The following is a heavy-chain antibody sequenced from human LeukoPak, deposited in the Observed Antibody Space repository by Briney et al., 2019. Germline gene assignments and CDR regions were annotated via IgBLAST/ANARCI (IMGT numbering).Heavy chain of an antibody. V-gene: IGHV3-48*01. CDR2: ISSSSSTI. D-gene: IGHD6-19*01. CDR3: ARDRGLYSSVSDY. CDR1: GFTFSSYS. Sequence: GGSLRLSCAASGFTFSSYSMNWVRQAPGKGLEWVSYISSSSSTIYYADSVKGRFTISRDNAKNSLYLQMNSLRAEDTAVYYCARDRGLYSSVSDYWGQGTLVTVSS. J-gene: IGHJ4*02.